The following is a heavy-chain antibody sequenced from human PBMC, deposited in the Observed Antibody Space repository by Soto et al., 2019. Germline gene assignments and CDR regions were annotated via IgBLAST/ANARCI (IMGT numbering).Heavy chain of an antibody. D-gene: IGHD4-17*01. V-gene: IGHV5-10-1*01. J-gene: IGHJ4*02. Sequence: PGESLKISCKGSGYSFTSYWISWVRQMPGKGLEWMGRIDPSDSYTNYSPSFQGHVTISADKSISTAYLQWSGLKASDTAMYYCAKYGDYDFDYWGQGTPVTVSS. CDR1: GYSFTSYW. CDR3: AKYGDYDFDY. CDR2: IDPSDSYT.